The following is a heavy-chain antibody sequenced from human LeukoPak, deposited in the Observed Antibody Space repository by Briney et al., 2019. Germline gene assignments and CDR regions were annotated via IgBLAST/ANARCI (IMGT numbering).Heavy chain of an antibody. J-gene: IGHJ4*02. Sequence: GGSLRLSCAASGFTFGTYDMYWIRQAPGKGLECVSSISRGGGAYTYYADSVKGRFTISRDDSRNTLYLQMNSLRAEDTAVYYCSKKGQADNDGKPDWGQGTLVTVSS. D-gene: IGHD1-1*01. CDR3: SKKGQADNDGKPD. CDR1: GFTFGTYD. CDR2: ISRGGGAYT. V-gene: IGHV3-23*01.